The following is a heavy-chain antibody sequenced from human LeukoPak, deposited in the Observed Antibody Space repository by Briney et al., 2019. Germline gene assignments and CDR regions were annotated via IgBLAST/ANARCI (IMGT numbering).Heavy chain of an antibody. D-gene: IGHD1-26*01. CDR1: GGTFSSYA. J-gene: IGHJ5*02. CDR2: IIPIFGTA. CDR3: AREYSGSSGAPWFDP. Sequence: SVKVSCKASGGTFSSYAISWVRQAPGQGLEWMGGIIPIFGTANYAQKFQGRVTITTDESTCTAYMELSSLRSEDTAVYYCAREYSGSSGAPWFDPWGQGTLVTVSP. V-gene: IGHV1-69*05.